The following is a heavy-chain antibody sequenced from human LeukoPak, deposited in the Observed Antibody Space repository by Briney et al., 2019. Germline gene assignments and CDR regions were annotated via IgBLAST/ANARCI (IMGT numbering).Heavy chain of an antibody. J-gene: IGHJ3*02. CDR1: GFTFSDYY. Sequence: GGSLRLSCAASGFTFSDYYMSWIRQAPGKGLEWVSYISGSGGTIYYADSVKGRFTISRDNSKNTLYLQMNSLRAEDTAVYYCAKSLVGATTIPMWDAFDIWGQGTMVTVSS. V-gene: IGHV3-11*04. CDR3: AKSLVGATTIPMWDAFDI. CDR2: ISGSGGTI. D-gene: IGHD1-26*01.